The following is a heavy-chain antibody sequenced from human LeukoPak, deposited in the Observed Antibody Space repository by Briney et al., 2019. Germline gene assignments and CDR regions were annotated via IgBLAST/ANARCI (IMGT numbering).Heavy chain of an antibody. Sequence: SVKVSCKASGGTFSSYAISWVRQAPGQGLERMGGIIPIFGTANYAQKFQGRVTITADKSTSTAYMELSSLRSEDTAVYYCARTYYDILTGYYRYYYYYGMDVWGKGTTVTVSS. D-gene: IGHD3-9*01. CDR3: ARTYYDILTGYYRYYYYYGMDV. J-gene: IGHJ6*04. CDR1: GGTFSSYA. V-gene: IGHV1-69*06. CDR2: IIPIFGTA.